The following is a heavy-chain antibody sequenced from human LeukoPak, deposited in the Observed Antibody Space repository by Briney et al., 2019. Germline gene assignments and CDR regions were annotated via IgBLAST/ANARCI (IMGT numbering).Heavy chain of an antibody. CDR3: AREFEGTSYYDILTGLVDY. V-gene: IGHV1-2*02. J-gene: IGHJ4*02. D-gene: IGHD3-9*01. CDR2: INPNSGGT. Sequence: GASVKVSCKASGYTFTGYYMHWVRQAPGQGLEWMGWINPNSGGTNYAQKFQGRVTMTRDTSISTAYMELSRLRSDDTAVYYCAREFEGTSYYDILTGLVDYWGQGTLVTVFS. CDR1: GYTFTGYY.